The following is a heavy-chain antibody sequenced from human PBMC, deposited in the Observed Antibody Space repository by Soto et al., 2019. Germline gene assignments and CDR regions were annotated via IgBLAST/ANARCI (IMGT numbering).Heavy chain of an antibody. J-gene: IGHJ6*02. V-gene: IGHV1-8*01. CDR2: MNPNSGST. CDR3: ASEQLVSYFYYGMDV. CDR1: GYTFTSYD. D-gene: IGHD6-13*01. Sequence: GASVKVSCKASGYTFTSYDINWVRQATGQGLEWMGWMNPNSGSTGYAQKLQGRVTMTRNTSTSTAYMELRSLRSDDTAVYYCASEQLVSYFYYGMDVWGQGTTVTVSS.